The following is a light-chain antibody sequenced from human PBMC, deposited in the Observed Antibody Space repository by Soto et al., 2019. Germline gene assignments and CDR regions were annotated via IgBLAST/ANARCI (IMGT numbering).Light chain of an antibody. CDR3: QQYNDRPPELA. J-gene: IGKJ4*01. Sequence: EIVMTQSPATLSVSPGERATLSCRASQSVSSNLAWYQQKPGQAPRLLIYGASTRATGIPARFSGSGSGTEFNLTISSLQSEDFAVYYCQQYNDRPPELAFGGGTKVEIK. CDR2: GAS. V-gene: IGKV3-15*01. CDR1: QSVSSN.